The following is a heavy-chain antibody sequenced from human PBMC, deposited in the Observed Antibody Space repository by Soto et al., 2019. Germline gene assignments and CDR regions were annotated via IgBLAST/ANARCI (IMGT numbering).Heavy chain of an antibody. V-gene: IGHV1-18*04. CDR1: GYTCTSYG. CDR2: ISAYNGNT. CDR3: ARRPRPYYGMDV. D-gene: IGHD6-6*01. J-gene: IGHJ6*02. Sequence: ASVKVACKASGYTCTSYGISWVRQAPGQGLEWMGWISAYNGNTNYAQKLQGRVTMTTDTSTSTAYMELRSLRSDDTAVYYCARRPRPYYGMDVWGQGTTVTVSS.